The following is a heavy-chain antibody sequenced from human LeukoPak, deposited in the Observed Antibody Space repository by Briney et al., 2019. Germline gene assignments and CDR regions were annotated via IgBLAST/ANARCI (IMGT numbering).Heavy chain of an antibody. CDR3: VTGTIYCSSCSHDY. CDR1: GYSLTELS. J-gene: IGHJ4*02. CDR2: FDPDDGET. Sequence: ASVKVSCTVSGYSLTELSMHWVRQAPGKGLEWMGGFDPDDGETPLFAQKFQGRVSMTEDTSTDTAYIELSSLTSEDTAVYYCVTGTIYCSSCSHDYWGQGTLVTVSS. V-gene: IGHV1-24*01. D-gene: IGHD2-2*01.